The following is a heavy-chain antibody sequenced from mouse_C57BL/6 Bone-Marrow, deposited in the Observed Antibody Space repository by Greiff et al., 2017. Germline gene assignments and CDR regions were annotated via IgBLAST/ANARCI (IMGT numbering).Heavy chain of an antibody. CDR3: ANDGNWAWVAY. Sequence: EVQLQQSGPELVKPGASVKMSCTASGYTFTDYNMHWVKQSHGKSLEWIGYINPNNGGTSYNQKFKGKATLTVNKSSSTAYLELRSLTSEDSAVYYCANDGNWAWVAYWGQGTLVTVSA. J-gene: IGHJ3*01. CDR2: INPNNGGT. D-gene: IGHD2-1*01. V-gene: IGHV1-22*01. CDR1: GYTFTDYN.